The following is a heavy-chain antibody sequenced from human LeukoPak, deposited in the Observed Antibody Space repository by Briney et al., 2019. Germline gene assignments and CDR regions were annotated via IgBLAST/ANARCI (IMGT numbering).Heavy chain of an antibody. CDR1: GFTFSSYA. D-gene: IGHD1-26*01. CDR3: AKCHISGSYSDY. Sequence: PGGSLRLSCAASGFTFSSYAMHWVRQAPGKGLEWVAIISYDGSNKYYADSVKGRFTISRDNSKNTLYLQMDSLTPEDSAVYYCAKCHISGSYSDYWGQGTLVTVSS. J-gene: IGHJ4*02. CDR2: ISYDGSNK. V-gene: IGHV3-30*04.